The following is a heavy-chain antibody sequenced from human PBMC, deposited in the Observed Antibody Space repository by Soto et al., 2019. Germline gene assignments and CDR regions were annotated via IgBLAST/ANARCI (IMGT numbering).Heavy chain of an antibody. Sequence: SETLSLTCSVSGGSITSSAYYWGWIRQPPGKGLEWVGSIHYSGSTYYNPSLKSRVTISVDTSKNQFSLKLSSVTAADTAVYYCAESGVNRKTEPLHHWARGTLVPLSS. D-gene: IGHD2-15*01. CDR2: IHYSGST. CDR1: GGSITSSAYY. J-gene: IGHJ1*01. CDR3: AESGVNRKTEPLHH. V-gene: IGHV4-39*01.